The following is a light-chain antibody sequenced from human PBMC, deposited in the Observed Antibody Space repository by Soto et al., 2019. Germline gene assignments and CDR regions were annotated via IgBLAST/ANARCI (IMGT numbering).Light chain of an antibody. CDR1: NTNIGAGYD. J-gene: IGLJ3*02. V-gene: IGLV1-40*01. CDR2: ANI. Sequence: QSALTQPPSVSGAPGQRVSISCTGSNTNIGAGYDVNWYQQLPGTAPKLLIYANINRPSGVPDRFSGSKSGASASLVITGLQAEDEADYYCQSYDSSLSAWKVFGGGTKLTVL. CDR3: QSYDSSLSAWKV.